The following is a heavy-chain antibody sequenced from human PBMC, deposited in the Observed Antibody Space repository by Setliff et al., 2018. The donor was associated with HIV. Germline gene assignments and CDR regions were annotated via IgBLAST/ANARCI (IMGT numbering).Heavy chain of an antibody. J-gene: IGHJ3*02. CDR3: AKDSGGYDSSGYYPHPDAFDI. Sequence: GGSLRLSCRASGFTFSGYWIHWVRQAPGKGLEWVSRINNDGSITSYADSVKGRFTISRDNAKNTLYLQMNSLRAEDTAVYYCAKDSGGYDSSGYYPHPDAFDIWGQGTMVTVSS. D-gene: IGHD3-22*01. CDR1: GFTFSGYW. V-gene: IGHV3-74*01. CDR2: INNDGSIT.